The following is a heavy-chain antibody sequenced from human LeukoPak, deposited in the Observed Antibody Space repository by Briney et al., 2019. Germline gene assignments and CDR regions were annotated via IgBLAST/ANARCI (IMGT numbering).Heavy chain of an antibody. CDR3: ARSSYSSSSSV. J-gene: IGHJ3*01. CDR1: DFTFGDYA. Sequence: GGSLRLSCTASDFTFGDYAMSWFRQAPGKGLEWVASINSDGSEGYYADVVKGRFTISRDNAKNSLYLQINSLRAEDTAVCYCARSSYSSSSSVWGQGTMVTVSS. D-gene: IGHD6-6*01. V-gene: IGHV3-7*03. CDR2: INSDGSEG.